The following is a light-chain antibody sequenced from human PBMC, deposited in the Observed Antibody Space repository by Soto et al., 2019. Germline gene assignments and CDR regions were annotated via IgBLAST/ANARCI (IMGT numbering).Light chain of an antibody. CDR3: QQYNSYRA. CDR1: QSIDSW. J-gene: IGKJ1*01. CDR2: KAS. Sequence: DIQMTQSPSTLSASVGDRVTITCRASQSIDSWLAWHQQKPGKAPKLLISKASSLESGVPSRFSGSGSGTEFTLTISSLQPDDFATYYCQQYNSYRAFGQGTKVDIK. V-gene: IGKV1-5*03.